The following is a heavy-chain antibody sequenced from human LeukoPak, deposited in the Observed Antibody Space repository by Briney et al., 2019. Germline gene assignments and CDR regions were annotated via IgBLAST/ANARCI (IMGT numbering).Heavy chain of an antibody. D-gene: IGHD3-22*01. Sequence: PSETLSLTCAVYGGSFSGYYWSWIRQPPGKGLEWIGEINQSGNTYYNPSLKSRVTISVDRSKNQFSLKLSSVTAADTAVYYCARGDSYDSSGYYYAYWGQGTLVTVSS. J-gene: IGHJ4*02. CDR3: ARGDSYDSSGYYYAY. CDR2: INQSGNT. V-gene: IGHV4-34*09. CDR1: GGSFSGYY.